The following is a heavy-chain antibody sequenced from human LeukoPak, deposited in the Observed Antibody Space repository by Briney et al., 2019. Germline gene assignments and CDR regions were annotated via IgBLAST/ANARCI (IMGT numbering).Heavy chain of an antibody. Sequence: PSETLSLTCAVYGGSFSGYYWSWIRQPPGKGLEWIGEINHSGSTNYNPSLKSRVTISVDTSKNQFSLKLSSVTAADTAVYYCARGARALAVVVVPAADIWGQGTMVTVSS. CDR1: GGSFSGYY. D-gene: IGHD2-2*01. V-gene: IGHV4-34*01. CDR3: ARGARALAVVVVPAADI. CDR2: INHSGST. J-gene: IGHJ3*02.